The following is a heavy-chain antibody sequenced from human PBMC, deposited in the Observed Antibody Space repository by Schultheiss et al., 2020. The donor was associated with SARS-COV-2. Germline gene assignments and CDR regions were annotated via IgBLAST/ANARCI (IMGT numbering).Heavy chain of an antibody. V-gene: IGHV2-5*02. CDR3: ARVGYCSSTSCYYTIPNWFDP. Sequence: SGPTLVKPTQTLTLTCTFSGFSLSTSGVGVGWIRQPPGKALEWLALIYWDDDKRYSPSPKSRLTITKDTSKNQVVLTMTNMDPVDTATYYCARVGYCSSTSCYYTIPNWFDPWGQGTLVTVSS. D-gene: IGHD2-2*01. CDR2: IYWDDDK. J-gene: IGHJ5*02. CDR1: GFSLSTSGVG.